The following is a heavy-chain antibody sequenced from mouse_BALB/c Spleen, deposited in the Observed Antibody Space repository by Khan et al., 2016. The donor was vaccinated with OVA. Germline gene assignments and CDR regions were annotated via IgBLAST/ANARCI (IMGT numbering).Heavy chain of an antibody. CDR1: GFTFSSYG. CDR2: INSNGGST. J-gene: IGHJ2*01. V-gene: IGHV5-6-3*01. Sequence: EVELVESGGGLVQPGGSLKLSCAASGFTFSSYGMSWVRQTPDKRLELVATINSNGGSTYYPDSVQGRFTISRDNAKNTLYLQMSSLKSEDTAMYYCARMARTINWGQGTTLTGSS. CDR3: ARMARTIN.